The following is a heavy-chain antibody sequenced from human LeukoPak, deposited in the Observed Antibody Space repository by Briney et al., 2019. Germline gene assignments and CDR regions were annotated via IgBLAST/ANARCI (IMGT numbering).Heavy chain of an antibody. CDR3: ARDRGVAAHLDY. J-gene: IGHJ4*02. CDR1: GFXFSNYG. V-gene: IGHV3-33*01. D-gene: IGHD5-12*01. CDR2: IWFDGTNK. Sequence: GGSLRLSCAASGFXFSNYGMHWVRQAPGKGLEWVAVIWFDGTNKYYADSVRGRFTISRDNSKNTLYLQMSSLRAEDTAVYYCARDRGVAAHLDYWGQGTLVTVSS.